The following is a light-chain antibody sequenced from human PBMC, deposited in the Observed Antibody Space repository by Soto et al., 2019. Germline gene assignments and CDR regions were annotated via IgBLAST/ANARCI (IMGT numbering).Light chain of an antibody. Sequence: QSVLTQPASVSGSPGQSITISCTGTSSDVGGYNYVSWYQQHPGKAPKLMIYDVSNRPSGVSNRFSGSKSGNKASLTISGLQAEDEADYYCSSYTSSSTLYVFGTGTKVTFL. CDR2: DVS. CDR3: SSYTSSSTLYV. V-gene: IGLV2-14*01. CDR1: SSDVGGYNY. J-gene: IGLJ1*01.